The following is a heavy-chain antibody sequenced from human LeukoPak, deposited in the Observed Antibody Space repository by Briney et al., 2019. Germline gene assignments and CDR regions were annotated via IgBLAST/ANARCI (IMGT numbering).Heavy chain of an antibody. CDR1: GFTFSNYG. D-gene: IGHD1-26*01. J-gene: IGHJ6*03. V-gene: IGHV3-21*04. CDR2: ISNSRSYI. CDR3: ARLVGATANYYYYYYMDV. Sequence: GGSLRLSCVASGFTFSNYGMTWVRQAPGKGLEWVSSISNSRSYIYYVDSVKGRFTISRDNAKNSLYLQMNSLRAEDTAVYYCARLVGATANYYYYYYMDVWGKGTTVTISS.